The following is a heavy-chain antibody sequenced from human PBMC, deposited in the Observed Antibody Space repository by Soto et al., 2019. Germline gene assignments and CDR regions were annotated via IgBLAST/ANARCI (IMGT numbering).Heavy chain of an antibody. J-gene: IGHJ4*02. Sequence: QLQLQESGSGLVKPSQTLSLTCAVSGGSISSGGYSWSWIRQPPGKGLEWIGYIYHSGSTYYNPSLKSLVTISVDRSKNQFSLKLSSVTAADTAVYYCARRRDGYNEYYFDYWGQGTLVTVSS. CDR3: ARRRDGYNEYYFDY. V-gene: IGHV4-30-2*01. D-gene: IGHD5-12*01. CDR1: GGSISSGGYS. CDR2: IYHSGST.